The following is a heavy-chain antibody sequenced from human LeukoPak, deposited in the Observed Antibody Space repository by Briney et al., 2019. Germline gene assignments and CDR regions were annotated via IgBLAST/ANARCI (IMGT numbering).Heavy chain of an antibody. D-gene: IGHD5-18*01. J-gene: IGHJ4*02. V-gene: IGHV1-8*01. Sequence: ASVTVSFTSSVYTFTIYDISWVRQAPGQGHGRMGWMNPNSGNTGYSQTFHGRVSMTRDTSIGTAYMELSSLRSDDTAVYYCARADLGYADSGYWGQGTLVTVSS. CDR3: ARADLGYADSGY. CDR1: VYTFTIYD. CDR2: MNPNSGNT.